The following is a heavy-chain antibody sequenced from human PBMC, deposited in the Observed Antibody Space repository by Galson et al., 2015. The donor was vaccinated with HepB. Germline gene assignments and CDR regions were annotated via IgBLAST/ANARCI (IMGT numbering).Heavy chain of an antibody. CDR2: ISSSSSNT. Sequence: SLRLSCAASGFTFSDYYMSWIRQAPGKGLEWVSYISSSSSNTNYADSVKGRFTISRDNAKNSLYLQMNSLRAEDTAVYYCARAYYYGSGHYGMDVWGQGTTVTVSS. CDR1: GFTFSDYY. CDR3: ARAYYYGSGHYGMDV. D-gene: IGHD3-10*01. J-gene: IGHJ6*02. V-gene: IGHV3-11*06.